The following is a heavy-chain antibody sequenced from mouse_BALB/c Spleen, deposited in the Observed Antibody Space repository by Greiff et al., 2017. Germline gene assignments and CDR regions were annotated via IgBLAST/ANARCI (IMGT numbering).Heavy chain of an antibody. CDR3: AKSYYLDY. Sequence: EVMLVESGGGLVQPGGSLKLSCAASGFTFSSYTMSWVRQTPEKRLEWVAYISNGGGSTYYPDTVKGRFTISRDNAKNTLYLQMSSLKSEDTAMYYCAKSYYLDYWGQGTTLTVSS. V-gene: IGHV5-12-2*01. CDR2: ISNGGGST. CDR1: GFTFSSYT. J-gene: IGHJ2*01.